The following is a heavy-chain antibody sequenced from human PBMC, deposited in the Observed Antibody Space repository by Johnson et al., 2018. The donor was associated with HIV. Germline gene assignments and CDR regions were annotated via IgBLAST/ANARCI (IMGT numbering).Heavy chain of an antibody. CDR1: GFTFSSYA. CDR3: ARTLGYVSSGYHDGFDM. V-gene: IGHV3-30*04. J-gene: IGHJ3*02. CDR2: ISCDGSNK. D-gene: IGHD3-22*01. Sequence: QVQLVESGGGVVQPGRSLRLSCAASGFTFSSYAMHWVRQAPGKGLEWVAVISCDGSNKYYADSVKGRFSISRDNSKKTMYLQMNSLRPEDTAVYYCARTLGYVSSGYHDGFDMWGQGTLVTVSS.